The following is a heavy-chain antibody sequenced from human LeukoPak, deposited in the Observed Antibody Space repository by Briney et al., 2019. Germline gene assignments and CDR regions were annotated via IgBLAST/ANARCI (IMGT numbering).Heavy chain of an antibody. CDR2: ISSSGST. Sequence: PSETLSLTCSVSGDSFNRYHWSWVRQPPGKGLEWIGYISSSGSTSYNPSLKSRVTISVDTSKNQFSLKLNSVSAADTAIYYCARVGRGDHTWGSYYCDHWGQGTLVSVSS. CDR3: ARVGRGDHTWGSYYCDH. J-gene: IGHJ4*02. D-gene: IGHD3-16*01. V-gene: IGHV4-59*01. CDR1: GDSFNRYH.